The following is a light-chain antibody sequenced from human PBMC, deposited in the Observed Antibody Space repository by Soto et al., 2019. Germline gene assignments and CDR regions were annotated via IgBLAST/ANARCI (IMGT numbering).Light chain of an antibody. CDR1: SSDVGGYNY. CDR3: SSYAGRSNV. J-gene: IGLJ1*01. Sequence: HSALTQPPSASGSPGQSVAISCTGTSSDVGGYNYVSWYQQHPGKAPKLMIYEVNKRPSGVPDRFSGSKSGNTASLTVSGLQAEDEADYYCSSYAGRSNVFGTGTKVTV. V-gene: IGLV2-8*01. CDR2: EVN.